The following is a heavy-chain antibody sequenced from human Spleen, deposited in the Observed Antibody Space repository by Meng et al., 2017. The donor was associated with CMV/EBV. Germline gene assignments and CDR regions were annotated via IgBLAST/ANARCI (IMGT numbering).Heavy chain of an antibody. CDR2: ITPILGTA. D-gene: IGHD5-12*01. CDR3: AAEGADGWLRGLPEGDAFDI. CDR1: GDTFSKYA. V-gene: IGHV1-69*10. J-gene: IGHJ3*02. Sequence: SVKVSCKASGDTFSKYAISWVRQAPGQGLEWMGVITPILGTAKYAQRFQGRVTIIADKSTNTAYMELSSLRSEDTAVYYCAAEGADGWLRGLPEGDAFDIWGQGTMVTVSS.